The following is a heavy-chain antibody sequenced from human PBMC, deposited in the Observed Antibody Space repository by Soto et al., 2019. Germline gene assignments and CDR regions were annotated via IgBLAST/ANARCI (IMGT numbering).Heavy chain of an antibody. CDR3: ARRMGTAMVDDY. CDR2: INAGNGNT. V-gene: IGHV1-3*01. J-gene: IGHJ4*02. CDR1: GYTFTSYA. Sequence: ASVKLSCKSSGYTFTSYAMHWVRQAPGQRLEWMGWINAGNGNTKYSQKFQGRVTITRDASASTAYMELSSLRSEDTAVYYCARRMGTAMVDDYWGQGTLVTVSS. D-gene: IGHD5-18*01.